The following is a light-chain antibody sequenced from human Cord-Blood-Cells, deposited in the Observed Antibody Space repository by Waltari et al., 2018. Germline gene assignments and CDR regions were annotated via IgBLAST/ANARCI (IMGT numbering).Light chain of an antibody. J-gene: IGLJ3*02. CDR1: SSNIGSNT. CDR2: SNN. V-gene: IGLV1-44*01. CDR3: AAWDDSLNAWV. Sequence: QSVLTQPPSASGTPGQRVTISCSGSSSNIGSNTVNWYQQLPGTAPKPLIYSNNQRPSGFPDRFSGSKSGTSASLAISGLQSEDEADYYCAAWDDSLNAWVFGGGTKLTVL.